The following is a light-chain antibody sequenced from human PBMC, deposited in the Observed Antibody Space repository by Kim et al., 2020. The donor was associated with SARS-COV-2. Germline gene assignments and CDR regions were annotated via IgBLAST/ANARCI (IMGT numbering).Light chain of an antibody. V-gene: IGKV1-12*01. CDR2: TAS. Sequence: DIQMTQSPSSVSASVGDRVTITCRASQGIASWLAWYQQKPGKAPKLLIYTASTLQTGIPSRFSGSGSGTDFTLTISSLQPEDFATYYCLQASNFPFTFGHGTKVEI. CDR3: LQASNFPFT. CDR1: QGIASW. J-gene: IGKJ2*01.